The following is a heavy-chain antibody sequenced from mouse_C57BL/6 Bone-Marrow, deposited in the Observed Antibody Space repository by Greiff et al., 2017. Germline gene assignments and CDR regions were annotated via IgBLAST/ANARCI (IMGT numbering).Heavy chain of an antibody. CDR2: ISYSGST. Sequence: EVQRVESGPGLAKPSQTLSLTCSVTGYSITSDYWNWIRKFPGNKLEYMGYISYSGSTYYNPSLKSRISITRDTSKNQYYLQLNSVTTEDTATYYCARYSPYHRRYFDVWGTGTTVTVSS. V-gene: IGHV3-8*01. CDR3: ARYSPYHRRYFDV. CDR1: GYSITSDY. J-gene: IGHJ1*03.